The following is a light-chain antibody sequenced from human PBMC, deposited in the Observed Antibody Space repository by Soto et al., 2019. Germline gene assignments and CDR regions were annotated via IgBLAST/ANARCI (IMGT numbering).Light chain of an antibody. J-gene: IGLJ1*01. V-gene: IGLV1-44*01. Sequence: QSVLTQPPSASGTPGQRVTISCSGSSSNIGSNPVNWYQQLPGTAPKLLIYLGDQRASGVSDRFSGSKSGTSASLAINGLRSDDEADYYCAAWDDNLNAYVFGSGTKLTVL. CDR1: SSNIGSNP. CDR2: LGD. CDR3: AAWDDNLNAYV.